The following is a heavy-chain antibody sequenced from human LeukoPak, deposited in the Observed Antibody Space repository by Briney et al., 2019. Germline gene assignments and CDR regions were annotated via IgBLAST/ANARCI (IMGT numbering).Heavy chain of an antibody. V-gene: IGHV3-30*03. CDR1: GFTFSNYW. CDR2: ISYDGSNK. Sequence: GGSLRLSCGASGFTFSNYWMSWFRQAPGKGLEWVAVISYDGSNKYYADSVKGRFTISRDNSKNTLYLQMNSLRAEDTAVYYCARGEAADYGDYGPLDYWGQGTLVTVSS. D-gene: IGHD4-17*01. CDR3: ARGEAADYGDYGPLDY. J-gene: IGHJ4*02.